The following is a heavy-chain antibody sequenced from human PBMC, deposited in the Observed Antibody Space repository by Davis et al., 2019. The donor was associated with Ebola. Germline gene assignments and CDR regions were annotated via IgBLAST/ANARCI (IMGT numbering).Heavy chain of an antibody. V-gene: IGHV1-2*06. CDR3: ARGGWNYPYYDYGMDV. J-gene: IGHJ6*04. CDR1: GYTFTGHY. D-gene: IGHD1-7*01. CDR2: INPNSGGT. Sequence: ASVKVSCKASGYTFTGHYMHWVRQASGQALEWMGRINPNSGGTNYAQKFQGRVTMTRDTSISTAYMELSRLRSDDTAVYYCARGGWNYPYYDYGMDVWGKGTTVTVSS.